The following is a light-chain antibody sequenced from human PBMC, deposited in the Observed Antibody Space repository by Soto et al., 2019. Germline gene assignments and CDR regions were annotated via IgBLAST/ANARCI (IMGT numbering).Light chain of an antibody. V-gene: IGLV1-40*01. CDR2: GDS. CDR3: QPYDSSLSGSV. Sequence: QSVLTQPPSVSGAPGQTVTISCTGSSSNIGAHYDVHWYQHLPGTAPKLLIYGDSNRPSGVTDRFSGSKSGTSASLAITGLQAEDEAHYYCQPYDSSLSGSVFGGGTKLTVL. J-gene: IGLJ3*02. CDR1: SSNIGAHYD.